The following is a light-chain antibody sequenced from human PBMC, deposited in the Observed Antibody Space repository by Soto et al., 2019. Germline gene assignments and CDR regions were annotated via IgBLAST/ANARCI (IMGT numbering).Light chain of an antibody. J-gene: IGLJ1*01. Sequence: QSALTQPPSVSGSPGHSVTISCTGTSSDVITYNSVSWYQQPPGTVPKLMIYEVSHRPSGVPDRFSGSKSGNTASLTISGLQAEDEADYYCSSYTNNNTYVFGTGTKVTVL. V-gene: IGLV2-18*02. CDR2: EVS. CDR3: SSYTNNNTYV. CDR1: SSDVITYNS.